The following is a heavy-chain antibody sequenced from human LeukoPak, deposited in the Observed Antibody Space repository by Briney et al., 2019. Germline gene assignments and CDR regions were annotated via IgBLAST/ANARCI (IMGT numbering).Heavy chain of an antibody. CDR3: ARARGLGSYPDAFDI. CDR2: ISAYNGNT. V-gene: IGHV1-18*01. D-gene: IGHD4/OR15-4a*01. J-gene: IGHJ3*02. CDR1: GYTFTSYG. Sequence: GASVKVSCKASGYTFTSYGISWVRRAPGQGLEWMGWISAYNGNTNYAQKLQGRVTMTTDTSTSTAYMELRSLRSDDTAVYYCARARGLGSYPDAFDIWGQGTMVTVSS.